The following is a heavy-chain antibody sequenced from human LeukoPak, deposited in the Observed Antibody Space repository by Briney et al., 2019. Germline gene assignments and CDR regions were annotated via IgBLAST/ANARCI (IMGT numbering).Heavy chain of an antibody. CDR1: GYTFTSYY. J-gene: IGHJ6*03. V-gene: IGHV1-46*01. Sequence: ASVKVSCKASGYTFTSYYMHWVRQAPGQGLEWMGIINPSGGSTSYAQKFQGRVTRTRDTSTSTVYMELSSLRSEDTAVYYCARTTEGGYTYDYFYYYYMDVWGKGTTVTISS. CDR2: INPSGGST. D-gene: IGHD5-18*01. CDR3: ARTTEGGYTYDYFYYYYMDV.